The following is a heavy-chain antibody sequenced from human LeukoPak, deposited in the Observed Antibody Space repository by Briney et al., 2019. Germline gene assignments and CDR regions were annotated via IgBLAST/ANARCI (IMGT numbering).Heavy chain of an antibody. CDR2: ISPTGSTT. Sequence: GGSLRLSCTASGFSFSGHGMHWARQLPGKGLVWVSRISPTGSTTSYADSVKGRFTVSRDNAKNTLYLQVNNLRAEDTAVYYCARGPNSNWSGLDFWGQGTLLTVSS. D-gene: IGHD6-6*01. CDR3: ARGPNSNWSGLDF. V-gene: IGHV3-74*01. CDR1: GFSFSGHG. J-gene: IGHJ4*02.